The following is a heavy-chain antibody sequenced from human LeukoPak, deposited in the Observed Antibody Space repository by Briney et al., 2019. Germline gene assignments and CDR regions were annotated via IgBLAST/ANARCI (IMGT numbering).Heavy chain of an antibody. CDR2: IRDDGSIK. CDR1: GFALRNYG. Sequence: GGSLRLSCAASGFALRNYGVHWVRQAPGKGLEWVTFIRDDGSIKNYADSVKGRFTISRDNSKNTMYLQMNSLRAEDTAIYYCAKDLGTRSVHDALDIWGQGTMVTVSS. D-gene: IGHD1-1*01. J-gene: IGHJ3*02. CDR3: AKDLGTRSVHDALDI. V-gene: IGHV3-30*02.